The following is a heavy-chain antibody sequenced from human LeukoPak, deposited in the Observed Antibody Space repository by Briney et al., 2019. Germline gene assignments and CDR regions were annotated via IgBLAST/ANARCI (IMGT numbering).Heavy chain of an antibody. J-gene: IGHJ4*02. Sequence: ASVKVSCKVSGYTLSELSIHWVRQAPGKGLEWMGGFDPEDEEIIYAQKFQDRVTMTEDTSTDTAYMELSSLRSEDTAVYYCAREPSRNYDYVWGSYRDLYYFDYWGQGTLVTVSS. CDR2: FDPEDEEI. CDR3: AREPSRNYDYVWGSYRDLYYFDY. V-gene: IGHV1-24*01. D-gene: IGHD3-16*02. CDR1: GYTLSELS.